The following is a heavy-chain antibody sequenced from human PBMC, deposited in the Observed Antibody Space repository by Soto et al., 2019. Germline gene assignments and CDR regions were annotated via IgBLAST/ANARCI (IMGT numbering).Heavy chain of an antibody. CDR3: AAGGGLPRYY. Sequence: QLQLQESGSGLVKPSQTLSLTCAVSGGSISSGGYSWSWIRQPPGKGLEWIGYIYHSGSTYYNPSLKSRVTVSVDRSKTQFSLKLSSVTAADTAVHDCAAGGGLPRYYWGQGTLVTVSS. CDR1: GGSISSGGYS. D-gene: IGHD5-12*01. CDR2: IYHSGST. J-gene: IGHJ4*02. V-gene: IGHV4-30-2*01.